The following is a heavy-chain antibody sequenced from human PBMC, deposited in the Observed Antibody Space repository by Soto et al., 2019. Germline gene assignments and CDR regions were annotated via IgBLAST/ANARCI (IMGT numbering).Heavy chain of an antibody. D-gene: IGHD2-21*02. V-gene: IGHV4-30-4*08. CDR1: GGSISSDDYH. J-gene: IGHJ6*02. CDR2: IYYSGSI. Sequence: QVQLQQSGPGLVKPSQTLSLTCTVSGGSISSDDYHWTWIRQPPGKGLEWIGYIYYSGSIFYNPSLKSRVTISVDTSKHQFSLNLSSVTAADTAVYFCAREDDGGDRDYYGLDVWGQGTTVTVSS. CDR3: AREDDGGDRDYYGLDV.